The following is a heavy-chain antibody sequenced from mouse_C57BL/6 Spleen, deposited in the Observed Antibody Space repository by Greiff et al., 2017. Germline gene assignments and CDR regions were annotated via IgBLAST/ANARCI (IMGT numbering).Heavy chain of an antibody. V-gene: IGHV5-9-1*02. CDR2: ISSGGDYI. D-gene: IGHD2-4*01. Sequence: EVQGVESGEGLVKPGGSLKLSCAASGFTFSSYAMSWVRQTPEKRRARVAYISSGGDYIYYADTVKGRFTISRDNASNTLYLQMSCLKSDDTARYYGTRDGDDYAWFAYWGQGTLVTVSA. CDR3: TRDGDDYAWFAY. J-gene: IGHJ3*01. CDR1: GFTFSSYA.